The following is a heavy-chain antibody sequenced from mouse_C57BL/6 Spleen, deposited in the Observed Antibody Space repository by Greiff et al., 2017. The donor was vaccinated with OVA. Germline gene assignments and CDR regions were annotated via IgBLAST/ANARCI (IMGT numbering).Heavy chain of an antibody. CDR2: ISSGGDYI. V-gene: IGHV5-9-1*02. CDR1: GFTFSSYA. CDR3: TREGHYYGSSYGYFDV. D-gene: IGHD1-1*01. J-gene: IGHJ1*03. Sequence: EVKLQESGEGLVKPGGSLKLSCAASGFTFSSYAMSWVRQTPEKRLEWVAYISSGGDYIYYADTVKGRFTISRDNARNTLYLQMSSLKSEDTAMYYCTREGHYYGSSYGYFDVWGTGTTVTVSS.